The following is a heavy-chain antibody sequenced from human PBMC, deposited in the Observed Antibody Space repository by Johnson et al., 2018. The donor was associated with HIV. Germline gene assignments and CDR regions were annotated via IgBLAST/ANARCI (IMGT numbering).Heavy chain of an antibody. J-gene: IGHJ3*02. Sequence: QVQLVESGGGVVQPGRSLRLSCAASGFTLSSYGMHWVRQAPGKGLEWVAVISYDGNNKHYGDSVNGRFTISRDNSKNTLYLQMNSLRPEDTALYYCAKVCYSGSYLDASDSWGEGTMVTVSS. D-gene: IGHD1-26*01. CDR1: GFTLSSYG. CDR2: ISYDGNNK. V-gene: IGHV3-30*18. CDR3: AKVCYSGSYLDASDS.